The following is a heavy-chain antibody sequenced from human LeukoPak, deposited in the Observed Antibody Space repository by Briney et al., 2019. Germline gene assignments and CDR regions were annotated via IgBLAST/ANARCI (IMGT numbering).Heavy chain of an antibody. CDR3: ARVGDIDAFDI. V-gene: IGHV3-64*01. J-gene: IGHJ3*02. CDR1: GFTFSGYS. Sequence: PGGSLRLSCAASGFTFSGYSIHWVRQAPGKGLQYASAISPNGGSTFYANSVKGRFSISRDNSKNTLYLQMGSLRAEDMAVYYCARVGDIDAFDIWGQGTMVTVSS. CDR2: ISPNGGST. D-gene: IGHD2-15*01.